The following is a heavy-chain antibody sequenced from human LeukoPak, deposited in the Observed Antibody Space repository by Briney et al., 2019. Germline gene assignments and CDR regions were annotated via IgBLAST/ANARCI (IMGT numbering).Heavy chain of an antibody. CDR3: ARGTYYYGSGSPETSY. V-gene: IGHV3-7*03. CDR1: GFTFSGYW. D-gene: IGHD3-10*01. J-gene: IGHJ4*02. Sequence: GGSLRLSCVASGFTFSGYWMSWVRQAPGKGLEWMANIKQDGSEKYYVDSVKGRFTISRDNAKNSLYLQMNSLRAEDTAVYYCARGTYYYGSGSPETSYWGQGTLVTVSS. CDR2: IKQDGSEK.